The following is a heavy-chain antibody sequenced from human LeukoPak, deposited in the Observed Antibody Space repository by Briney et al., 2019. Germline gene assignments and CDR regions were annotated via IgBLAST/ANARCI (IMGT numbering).Heavy chain of an antibody. CDR2: MNPNSGNT. Sequence: ASVKVSCKASGYTFTSYDIDWVRQATGQGLEWMGWMNPNSGNTGYAQKFQGRVTMTRNTSISTAYMELSSLRSEDTAVYYCARVGATNNEAPYYLDYWGQGTLVTVSS. D-gene: IGHD1-26*01. V-gene: IGHV1-8*01. CDR3: ARVGATNNEAPYYLDY. J-gene: IGHJ4*02. CDR1: GYTFTSYD.